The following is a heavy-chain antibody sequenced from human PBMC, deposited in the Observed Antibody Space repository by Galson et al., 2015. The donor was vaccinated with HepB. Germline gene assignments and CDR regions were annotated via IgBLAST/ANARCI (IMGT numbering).Heavy chain of an antibody. D-gene: IGHD3-22*01. CDR3: ARDFRYYDSSGYGRIFDY. V-gene: IGHV3-48*01. Sequence: SLRLSCAASGFTFSSYSINWVRQAPGKGLEWVSYISSSSSTIYYADSVKGRFTISRDNAKNSLYLQMNSLRAEDTAVYYCARDFRYYDSSGYGRIFDYWGQGTLVTVSS. J-gene: IGHJ4*02. CDR1: GFTFSSYS. CDR2: ISSSSSTI.